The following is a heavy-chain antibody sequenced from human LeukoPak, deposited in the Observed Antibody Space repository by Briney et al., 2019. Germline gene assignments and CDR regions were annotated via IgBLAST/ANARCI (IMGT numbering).Heavy chain of an antibody. J-gene: IGHJ4*02. CDR2: IKEDGSEK. D-gene: IGHD6-19*01. V-gene: IGHV3-7*03. CDR1: GFTFSTYW. Sequence: GGSLRLSCAASGFTFSTYWMGWVRQAPGKWLEWLGNIKEDGSEKYYVDFVKGRFTISRDNAKNSLSLQMNSLRAEDTAVYYCARDRGWLVSDYWGQGTLVTVSS. CDR3: ARDRGWLVSDY.